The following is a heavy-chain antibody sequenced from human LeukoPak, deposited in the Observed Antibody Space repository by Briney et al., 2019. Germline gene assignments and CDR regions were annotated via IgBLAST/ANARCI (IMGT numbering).Heavy chain of an antibody. J-gene: IGHJ4*02. D-gene: IGHD3-9*01. CDR2: IWYDGSNK. CDR3: ARGNYDISGTLDH. CDR1: GFTFRNYG. V-gene: IGHV3-33*01. Sequence: GGSLRLSCAASGFTFRNYGMAWVRQAPGKGLEWVAVIWYDGSNKYYADSVKGRFTISRDNSKNTMYLQMNSLRAEDTAVYYCARGNYDISGTLDHWGQGTLVTVSS.